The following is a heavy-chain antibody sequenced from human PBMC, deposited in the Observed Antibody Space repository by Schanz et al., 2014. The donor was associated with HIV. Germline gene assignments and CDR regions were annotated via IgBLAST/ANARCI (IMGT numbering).Heavy chain of an antibody. CDR1: GFTFRSYG. CDR3: VSALEHTIFGGYYHRYGMDV. V-gene: IGHV3-33*08. D-gene: IGHD3-3*01. Sequence: QVQLVESGGGVVQPGRSLRLSCAASGFTFRSYGMHWVRQAPGKGLECVASMSYDGRNEHYVDSVKGRFTISRDNSKNTLNLQMNSLRGHHTGVYFCVSALEHTIFGGYYHRYGMDVWGQGTTXIVSS. CDR2: MSYDGRNE. J-gene: IGHJ6*02.